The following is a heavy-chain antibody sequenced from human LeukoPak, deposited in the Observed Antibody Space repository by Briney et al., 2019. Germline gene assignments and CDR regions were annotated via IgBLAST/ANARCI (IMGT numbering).Heavy chain of an antibody. Sequence: SQTLSLTCAISGDSVSSNSAAWNWIRQSPSRGLEWLGRTYYRSKWYNDYAASVRSRITINPDTSKNQFSLQLNSVTPEDTAVYYCAYYGDPPYNWFDPWGQGILVTVSS. CDR3: AYYGDPPYNWFDP. V-gene: IGHV6-1*01. D-gene: IGHD3-10*01. CDR1: GDSVSSNSAA. J-gene: IGHJ5*02. CDR2: TYYRSKWYN.